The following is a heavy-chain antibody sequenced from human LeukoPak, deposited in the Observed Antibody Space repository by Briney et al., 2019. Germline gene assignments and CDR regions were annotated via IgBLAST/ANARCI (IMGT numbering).Heavy chain of an antibody. D-gene: IGHD1-26*01. CDR1: GFTFDDYA. CDR2: ISWNSGSI. V-gene: IGHV3-9*01. CDR3: AKEGWELQGYYYYMDV. Sequence: PGGSLRLSCAASGFTFDDYAMHWVRQAPGKGLEWVSGISWNSGSIGYADSVKGRFTISRDNAKDSLYLQMNSLRAEDTALYYCAKEGWELQGYYYYMDVWGKGTTVTISS. J-gene: IGHJ6*03.